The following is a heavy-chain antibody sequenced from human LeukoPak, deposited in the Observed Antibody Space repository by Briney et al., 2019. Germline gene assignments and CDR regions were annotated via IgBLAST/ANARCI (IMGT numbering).Heavy chain of an antibody. D-gene: IGHD3-22*01. J-gene: IGHJ4*02. CDR1: GYTFTSYG. Sequence: ASVKVSCKASGYTFTSYGISWVRQAPGQGLEWMGWISAYNGNTNHASKLPGRVPMTTDTSTTTAYMAPPSLSLDDTAVYDPSAEYRRGPGTMIGYWGQGTLVTVSS. CDR2: ISAYNGNT. V-gene: IGHV1-18*01. CDR3: SAEYRRGPGTMIGY.